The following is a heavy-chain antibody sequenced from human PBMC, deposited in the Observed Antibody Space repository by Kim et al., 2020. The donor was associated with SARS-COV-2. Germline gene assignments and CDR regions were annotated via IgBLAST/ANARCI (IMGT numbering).Heavy chain of an antibody. J-gene: IGHJ4*02. V-gene: IGHV3-20*04. Sequence: GGSLRLSCAASGFSFDDYGMSWVRQAPGKGLEWVSGINWNGVKTSYADSVKGRFTISRDNAKNSLYLQMNNLRAEDTALYYCARVGAPTTVYYFDYWGQGNLVTVSS. CDR1: GFSFDDYG. CDR3: ARVGAPTTVYYFDY. D-gene: IGHD4-4*01. CDR2: INWNGVKT.